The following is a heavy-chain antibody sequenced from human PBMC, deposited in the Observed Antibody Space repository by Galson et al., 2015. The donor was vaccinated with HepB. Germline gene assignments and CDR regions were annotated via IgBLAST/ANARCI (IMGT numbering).Heavy chain of an antibody. Sequence: SLRLSCAASGFIFDDYAMHWVRQAPGKGLEWVSGISWNSGSIGYADSVKGRFTISRDNAKNSLYLQMNSLRAEDTALYYCAKDTCSGGSCYALDAWAKGPRSPSP. CDR1: GFIFDDYA. D-gene: IGHD2-15*01. CDR2: ISWNSGSI. CDR3: AKDTCSGGSCYALDA. J-gene: IGHJ6*02. V-gene: IGHV3-9*01.